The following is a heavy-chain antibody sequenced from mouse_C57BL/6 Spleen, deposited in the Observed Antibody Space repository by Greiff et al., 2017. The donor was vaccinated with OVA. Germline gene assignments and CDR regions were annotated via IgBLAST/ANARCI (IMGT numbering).Heavy chain of an antibody. CDR2: ISSGSSTI. D-gene: IGHD2-3*01. CDR1: GFTFSDYG. Sequence: DVMLVESGGGLVKPGGSLKLSCAASGFTFSDYGMHWVRQAPEKGLEWVAYISSGSSTIYYADTVKGRFTISRDNAKNTLFLQMTSLRSEDTAMYYCASDGYYEVAMDYWGQGTSVTVSS. J-gene: IGHJ4*01. CDR3: ASDGYYEVAMDY. V-gene: IGHV5-17*01.